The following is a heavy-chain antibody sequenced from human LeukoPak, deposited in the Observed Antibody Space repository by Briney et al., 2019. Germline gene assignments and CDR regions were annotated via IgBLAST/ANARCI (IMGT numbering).Heavy chain of an antibody. CDR2: IYTSGST. CDR3: ARDSSAYCSSTSCYTGYYYGMDV. CDR1: GGSISSYY. D-gene: IGHD2-2*02. V-gene: IGHV4-4*07. J-gene: IGHJ6*02. Sequence: SETLSLTCTVSGGSISSYYWSWIRQPAGEGLEWIGRIYTSGSTNYNPSLKSRVTMSVDTSKNQFSLKLSSVTAADTAVYYCARDSSAYCSSTSCYTGYYYGMDVWGQGTTVTVSS.